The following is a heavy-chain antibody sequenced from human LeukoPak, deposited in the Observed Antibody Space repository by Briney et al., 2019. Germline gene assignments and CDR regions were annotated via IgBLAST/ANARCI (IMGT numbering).Heavy chain of an antibody. CDR2: INPSSGAT. V-gene: IGHV1-2*02. CDR1: GYTFTGYY. J-gene: IGHJ4*02. Sequence: ASVKVSCKASGYTFTGYYIHWVRQAPGQGLEWMGWINPSSGATNYAQKFQGRVTMTSDTSITTAYMELTRLRSDDTAVYYCVRDGACSSTSCQNFDYWGQGTLGTVPS. CDR3: VRDGACSSTSCQNFDY. D-gene: IGHD2-2*01.